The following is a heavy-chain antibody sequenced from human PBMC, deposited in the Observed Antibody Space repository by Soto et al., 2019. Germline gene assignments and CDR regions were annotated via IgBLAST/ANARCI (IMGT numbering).Heavy chain of an antibody. V-gene: IGHV1-18*01. CDR2: ISAYNGNT. Sequence: ASVKVSCKASGYTFTSYGISWVRQAPGQGLEWMGWISAYNGNTNYAQKLQGRVTMTTATSTSTAYMELRSLRSDDTAVYYCARASSSWYFPHATSMYYFDYWGQGTLVTVSS. J-gene: IGHJ4*02. CDR3: ARASSSWYFPHATSMYYFDY. CDR1: GYTFTSYG. D-gene: IGHD6-13*01.